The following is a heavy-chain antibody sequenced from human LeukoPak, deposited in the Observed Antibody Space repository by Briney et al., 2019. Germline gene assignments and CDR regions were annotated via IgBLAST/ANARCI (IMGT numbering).Heavy chain of an antibody. CDR3: ARRPSPDDYFDLGDWFDP. V-gene: IGHV4-39*01. D-gene: IGHD3-9*01. CDR1: GGSISSSSYY. J-gene: IGHJ5*02. CDR2: IYYSGST. Sequence: SETLSLTCTVSGGSISSSSYYWGWIRQPPGKGLEWIGSIYYSGSTYYNPSLKSRVTISVDTSKNQFSLKLSSVTAADTAVYYCARRPSPDDYFDLGDWFDPWGQGTLVTVSS.